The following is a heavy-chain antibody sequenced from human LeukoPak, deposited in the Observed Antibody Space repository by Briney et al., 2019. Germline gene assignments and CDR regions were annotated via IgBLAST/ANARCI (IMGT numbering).Heavy chain of an antibody. CDR3: ARGWIQLWSWTWY. J-gene: IGHJ4*02. D-gene: IGHD5-18*01. CDR1: RFTFSVHW. V-gene: IGHV3-74*01. CDR2: INPDESDK. Sequence: GGSLRLSCAASRFTFSVHWMHWVRQAPGKGLEWVSRINPDESDKAYADSVKGRFTISRDNAKNTLYLQMNSLRAEDTAVYYCARGWIQLWSWTWYWGQGTLVTVSS.